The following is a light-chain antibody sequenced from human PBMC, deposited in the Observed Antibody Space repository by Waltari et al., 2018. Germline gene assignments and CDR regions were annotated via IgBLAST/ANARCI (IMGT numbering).Light chain of an antibody. CDR1: KIRSKT. CDR3: QVWDSNGDHPV. CDR2: DDT. V-gene: IGLV3-21*03. J-gene: IGLJ2*01. Sequence: SYVLTQPPSVSVAPGKTARISCAGPKIRSKTVHWYQQKPGQAPVLVIYDDTVRPSGIPDRISGSDTATLTIARVEAGDEADYYCQVWDSNGDHPVFGGGTRLTVL.